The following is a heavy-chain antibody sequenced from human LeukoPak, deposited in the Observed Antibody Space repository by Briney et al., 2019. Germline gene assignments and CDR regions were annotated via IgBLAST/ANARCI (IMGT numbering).Heavy chain of an antibody. CDR3: ARDLGAAGTFGYYGMDV. Sequence: SETLSLTCTVSGGSISSGGYYWSWIRQHPGKGLEWIGYIYYSGSTYYNPSLKSRVTISVDTSKNQFSLKLSSVTAADTAVYYCARDLGAAGTFGYYGMDVWGKGTTVTVSS. V-gene: IGHV4-31*03. J-gene: IGHJ6*04. CDR2: IYYSGST. CDR1: GGSISSGGYY. D-gene: IGHD6-13*01.